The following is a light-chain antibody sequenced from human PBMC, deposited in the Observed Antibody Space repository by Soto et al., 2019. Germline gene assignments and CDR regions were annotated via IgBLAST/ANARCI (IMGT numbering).Light chain of an antibody. CDR1: SSDVGVYNY. CDR3: ASYTSSSTWV. J-gene: IGLJ3*02. V-gene: IGLV2-14*01. Sequence: QAVVTQPASVSGSPGQSITISCTGTSSDVGVYNYVSWYQHHPGKAPKLMIYEVSYRPSGVSNRFSASKSGNTASLTISGLQAEDEADYYCASYTSSSTWVFGGGTKLTVL. CDR2: EVS.